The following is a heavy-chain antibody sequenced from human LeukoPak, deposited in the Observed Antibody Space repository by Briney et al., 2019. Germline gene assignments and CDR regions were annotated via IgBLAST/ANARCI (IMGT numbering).Heavy chain of an antibody. Sequence: GGSLRLSCAASGFTFSSCAMTWVRQAPGKGLEWVASITGDGTRTYYTDPVKGRFTISRDNSKNTLYLQMNGLRADETAIYYCASRPRADMGPLDYWGQGTLVTVST. V-gene: IGHV3-23*01. CDR1: GFTFSSCA. J-gene: IGHJ4*02. D-gene: IGHD1-14*01. CDR2: ITGDGTRT. CDR3: ASRPRADMGPLDY.